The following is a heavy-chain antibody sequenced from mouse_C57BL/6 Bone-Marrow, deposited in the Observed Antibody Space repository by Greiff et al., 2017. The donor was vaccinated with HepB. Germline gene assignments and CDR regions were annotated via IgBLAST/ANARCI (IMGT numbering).Heavy chain of an antibody. CDR1: GYSITSVYY. CDR2: ISYDGSN. J-gene: IGHJ2*01. V-gene: IGHV3-6*01. CDR3: ARWGYYYGNFDY. D-gene: IGHD1-1*01. Sequence: DVQLQESGPGLVKPSQSLSLTCSVTGYSITSVYYWNWIRQFPGNKLEWMGYISYDGSNNYNPSLKNRISITRDTSKNQFFLKLNSVTTEDTATYYCARWGYYYGNFDYWGQGTTLTVSS.